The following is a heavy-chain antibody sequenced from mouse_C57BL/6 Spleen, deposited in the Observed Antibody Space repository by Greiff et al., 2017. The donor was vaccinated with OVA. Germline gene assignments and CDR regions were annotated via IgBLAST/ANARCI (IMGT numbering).Heavy chain of an antibody. Sequence: VQLVESGAELVRPGASVTLSCKASGYTFTDYEMHWVKQTPVHGLEWIGAIDPETGGTAYNQKFKGKAILTADKSSSTAYMELRSLTSEDSAVYYCTRYYDYDYYAMDYWGQGTSVTVPS. CDR3: TRYYDYDYYAMDY. V-gene: IGHV1-15*01. CDR2: IDPETGGT. CDR1: GYTFTDYE. D-gene: IGHD2-4*01. J-gene: IGHJ4*01.